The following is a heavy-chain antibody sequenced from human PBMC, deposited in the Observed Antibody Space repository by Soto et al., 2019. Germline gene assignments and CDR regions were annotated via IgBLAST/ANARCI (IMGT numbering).Heavy chain of an antibody. V-gene: IGHV4-34*01. Sequence: QVQLQQWGTGLLKPAETLTLTCAVYVGAFSGYSWTWIRQSPGKGLECIGEINDSGTTNYNPSLKSRVTLSVDLTKTQVFLNLRSVTAADTAVYYCARGKFYGWYFDLWGRGTLVTVSS. CDR3: ARGKFYGWYFDL. CDR2: INDSGTT. CDR1: VGAFSGYS. J-gene: IGHJ2*01. D-gene: IGHD4-17*01.